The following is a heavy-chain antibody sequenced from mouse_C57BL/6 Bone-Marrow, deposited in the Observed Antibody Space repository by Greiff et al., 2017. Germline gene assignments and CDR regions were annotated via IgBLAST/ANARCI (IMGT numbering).Heavy chain of an antibody. Sequence: VKLMESGAELARPGASVKLSCKASGYTFTSYGISWVKQRTGQGLEWIGEIYPRSGNTYYNEKFKGKATLTADKSSSTAYMELRSLTSEDSAVYFCVLLSWVAYWGQGTLVTVSA. J-gene: IGHJ3*01. CDR1: GYTFTSYG. CDR3: VLLSWVAY. V-gene: IGHV1-81*01. D-gene: IGHD2-10*01. CDR2: IYPRSGNT.